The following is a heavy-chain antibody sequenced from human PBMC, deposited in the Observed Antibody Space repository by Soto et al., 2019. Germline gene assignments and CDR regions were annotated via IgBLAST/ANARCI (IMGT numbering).Heavy chain of an antibody. CDR3: ATQAVGSSWYYWFDP. CDR1: GGSFSSSPYY. J-gene: IGHJ5*02. V-gene: IGHV4-39*01. Sequence: QLQLQESGPGLVKPSETLSLTCSVSGGSFSSSPYYWGWIRQSPGKGLEWIGGIHYTGTTYYNPSLKSRVTVSVDSSRNRFSLRRSSVTAADTAVYYCATQAVGSSWYYWFDPWGQGTLDTVSS. D-gene: IGHD6-13*01. CDR2: IHYTGTT.